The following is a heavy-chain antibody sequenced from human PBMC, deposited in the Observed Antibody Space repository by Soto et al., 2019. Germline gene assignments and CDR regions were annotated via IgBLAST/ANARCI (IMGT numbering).Heavy chain of an antibody. CDR3: TTDPSTAIGSGYYYYYGMDV. Sequence: LRLSCAASGFTFSNAWMSWFRQAPGKGPGWVGRNKKQTDGGTTDYAAPVKGRFTISRDDSNNTLYLQMTSLQPDDTPVYYCTTDPSTAIGSGYYYYYGMDVWGQGTTVTVSS. V-gene: IGHV3-15*01. D-gene: IGHD3-10*01. J-gene: IGHJ6*02. CDR2: NKKQTDGGTT. CDR1: GFTFSNAW.